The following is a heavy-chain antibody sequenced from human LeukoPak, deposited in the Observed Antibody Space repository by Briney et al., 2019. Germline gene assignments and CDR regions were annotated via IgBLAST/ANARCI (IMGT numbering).Heavy chain of an antibody. D-gene: IGHD2-8*01. CDR2: INWNGGNT. CDR3: ARAPGVRYYYYMDV. CDR1: GFTFDDYG. V-gene: IGHV3-20*04. Sequence: GGSLRLSCAASGFTFDDYGMSWVRQAPGKGLEWVSGINWNGGNTGYADSVKGRFAISRDNVKNSLYLQMNSLRAEDTALYYCARAPGVRYYYYMDVWGKGTTVTVSS. J-gene: IGHJ6*03.